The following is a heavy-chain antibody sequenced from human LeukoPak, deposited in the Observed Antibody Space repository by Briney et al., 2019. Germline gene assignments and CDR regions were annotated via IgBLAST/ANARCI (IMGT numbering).Heavy chain of an antibody. D-gene: IGHD6-19*01. J-gene: IGHJ3*02. CDR3: ARSTIAVARDAFDI. CDR2: IYPGNSDT. V-gene: IGHV5-51*04. Sequence: GESLKISCKGSGYTFSNYYIGWVRQMPGKGLEWMGIIYPGNSDTRYGPSFQGQVTMSADKPNSTAYLQWNSLKASDTAMYYCARSTIAVARDAFDIWGQGTMVTVSS. CDR1: GYTFSNYY.